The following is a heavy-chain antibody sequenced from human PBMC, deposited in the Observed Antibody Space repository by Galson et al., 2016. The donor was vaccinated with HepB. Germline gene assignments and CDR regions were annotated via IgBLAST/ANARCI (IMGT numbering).Heavy chain of an antibody. D-gene: IGHD3-3*01. Sequence: ETLSLTCTVSGGSIGSYFWNWIRQSPGKGLEWIGSIHYRGSTNYNPSLKSRVTISLDTSKNQFSLKLSSVIAADTAVYFCARALDFWSDYYTYYFDYWGQGTLVTVSS. CDR1: GGSIGSYF. J-gene: IGHJ4*02. V-gene: IGHV4-59*01. CDR2: IHYRGST. CDR3: ARALDFWSDYYTYYFDY.